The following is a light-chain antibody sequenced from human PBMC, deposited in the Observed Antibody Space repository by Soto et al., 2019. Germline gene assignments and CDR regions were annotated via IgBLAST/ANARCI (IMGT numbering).Light chain of an antibody. V-gene: IGKV3-20*01. CDR1: QSINSKS. Sequence: EIVLTQSPGTLSLSPGEGATVSCRVSQSINSKSLVWYQRNFGQAPRLLIYNTSSRATGIPGRFSGSAAGQDFPLSISRLEAECFAVYYFQHNGCSFIFGPGTKVDFK. CDR3: QHNGCSFI. CDR2: NTS. J-gene: IGKJ3*01.